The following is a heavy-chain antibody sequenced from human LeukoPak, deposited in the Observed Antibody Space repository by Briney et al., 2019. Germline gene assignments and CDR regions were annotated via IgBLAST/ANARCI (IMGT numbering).Heavy chain of an antibody. CDR1: GHTFTGYY. D-gene: IGHD2-15*01. Sequence: ASVKVSCKASGHTFTGYYMHWVRQAPGQGLEWMGWINPNSGGTNYAQKFQGWVTMTRDTSISTAYMELSRLRSDDTAVYYCAGGIGYCSGGSCYAYDYWGQGTLVTVSS. CDR2: INPNSGGT. CDR3: AGGIGYCSGGSCYAYDY. V-gene: IGHV1-2*04. J-gene: IGHJ4*02.